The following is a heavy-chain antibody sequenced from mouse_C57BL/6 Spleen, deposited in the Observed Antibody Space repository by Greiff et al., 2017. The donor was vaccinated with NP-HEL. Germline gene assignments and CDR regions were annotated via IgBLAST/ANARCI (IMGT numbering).Heavy chain of an antibody. D-gene: IGHD1-1*01. CDR1: GFNIKDYY. J-gene: IGHJ2*01. CDR3: ARSPITTVVSYYFDY. CDR2: IDPEDGET. Sequence: DVKLQESGAELVKPGASVKLSCTASGFNIKDYYMHWVKQRTEQGLEWIGRIDPEDGETKYAPKFQGKATITADQSSNTAYLQLSSLTSEDTAVYYCARSPITTVVSYYFDYWGQGTTLTVSS. V-gene: IGHV14-2*01.